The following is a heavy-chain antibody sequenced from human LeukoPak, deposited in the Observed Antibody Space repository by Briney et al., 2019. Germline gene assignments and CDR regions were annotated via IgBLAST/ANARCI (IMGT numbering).Heavy chain of an antibody. D-gene: IGHD6-19*01. CDR1: GDSVSSNSAA. J-gene: IGHJ3*02. V-gene: IGHV6-1*01. CDR2: TYYRSKWNN. Sequence: SQTLSLTCAISGDSVSSNSAAWNWIGQSPSRGLEWLGRTYYRSKWNNDYAGSVKSRITINPDTSKNQFSLQLNSVTPEDTAVYHCARAGGGGRSFDIWGQGTMVTVSS. CDR3: ARAGGGGRSFDI.